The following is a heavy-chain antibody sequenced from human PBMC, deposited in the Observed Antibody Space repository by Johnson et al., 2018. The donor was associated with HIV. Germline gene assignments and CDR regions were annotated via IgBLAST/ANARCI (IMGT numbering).Heavy chain of an antibody. CDR1: GFTFSSYD. CDR3: AKGHSSGYPKDAFDI. Sequence: QVQLMESGGGVVQPGGSLRLSCAASGFTFSSYDMHWVRQAPGKGLEWVANIKEDGSAEYYVDSVEGRFTSSRDNSKNTLYLKMNSLRTEDTAMYYCAKGHSSGYPKDAFDIWGRGTIVTVSS. J-gene: IGHJ3*02. D-gene: IGHD3-22*01. CDR2: IKEDGSAE. V-gene: IGHV3-30*02.